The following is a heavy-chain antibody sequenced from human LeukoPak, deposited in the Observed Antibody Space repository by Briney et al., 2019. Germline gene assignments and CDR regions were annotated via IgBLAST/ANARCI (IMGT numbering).Heavy chain of an antibody. CDR1: GFTFSMNW. CDR2: INQDGSER. Sequence: PGRSLRLSCVASGFTFSMNWMSWVRQAPGKGLEWVANINQDGSERYYVDSVKGRFTISRDNAKNSLYLQMNSLRAEDTAVYYCAKSGAEFDHWGQGTLVTVSS. CDR3: AKSGAEFDH. D-gene: IGHD1-14*01. V-gene: IGHV3-7*02. J-gene: IGHJ4*02.